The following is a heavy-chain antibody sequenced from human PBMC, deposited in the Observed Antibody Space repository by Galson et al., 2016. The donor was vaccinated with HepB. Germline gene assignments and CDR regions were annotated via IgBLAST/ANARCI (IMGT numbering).Heavy chain of an antibody. V-gene: IGHV3-48*04. J-gene: IGHJ6*03. Sequence: SLRLSCAASGFTFSGYNMDWVRQAPGEGLEWVSYISSGSSAIYYADSVKGRFTISRDNSKNTVDLQIHSLRSEDAAVYFCARDFKLGAPDYMDVWGKGTTVTVS. CDR1: GFTFSGYN. D-gene: IGHD1-26*01. CDR2: ISSGSSAI. CDR3: ARDFKLGAPDYMDV.